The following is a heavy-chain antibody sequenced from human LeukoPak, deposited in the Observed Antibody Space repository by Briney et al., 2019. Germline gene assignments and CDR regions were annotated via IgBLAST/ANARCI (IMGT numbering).Heavy chain of an antibody. CDR1: GYIFTNYW. CDR2: IYPGDANT. Sequence: PGESLKISCHGSGYIFTNYWISWVRQMPGKGLEWMGIIYPGDANTRYSPSFQGQVTISADKSISTAYLQWSSLKASDTAMYYCVRQAATGNPFGYWGQGPLVTVSS. D-gene: IGHD6-13*01. V-gene: IGHV5-51*01. CDR3: VRQAATGNPFGY. J-gene: IGHJ4*02.